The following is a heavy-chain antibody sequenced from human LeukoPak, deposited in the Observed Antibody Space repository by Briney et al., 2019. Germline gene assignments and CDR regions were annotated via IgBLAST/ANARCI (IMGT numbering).Heavy chain of an antibody. J-gene: IGHJ4*02. CDR2: ISGSGGST. D-gene: IGHD1-7*01. CDR1: GFTFSSYA. CDR3: AKRGGTYYFDD. Sequence: HTGGSLRLSCAASGFTFSSYAMRWVRQAPGKGLEWVSGISGSGGSTYYADSVRGRFTISRDNSKNTLYLQMNSLRAEDTAVYYCAKRGGTYYFDDWGQGTLVTVSS. V-gene: IGHV3-23*01.